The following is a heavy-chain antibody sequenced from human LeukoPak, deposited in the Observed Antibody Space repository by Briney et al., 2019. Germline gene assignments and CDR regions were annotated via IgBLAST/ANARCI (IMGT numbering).Heavy chain of an antibody. Sequence: ASVKVSCKASGYTFTSYGISWVRQAPGQGLEWMGWISAYNGNTNYAQKLQGRVTMTTDTSTSTAYMELRSLRSDDTAVYYCARDHPRAVRGVIAAFDIWGQGTMVTVSS. J-gene: IGHJ3*02. V-gene: IGHV1-18*01. CDR1: GYTFTSYG. CDR2: ISAYNGNT. CDR3: ARDHPRAVRGVIAAFDI. D-gene: IGHD3-10*01.